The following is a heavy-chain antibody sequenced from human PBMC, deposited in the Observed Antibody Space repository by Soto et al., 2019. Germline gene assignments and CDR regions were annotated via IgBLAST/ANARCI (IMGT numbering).Heavy chain of an antibody. CDR1: GYTLTELS. V-gene: IGHV1-24*01. CDR3: ATDLFPDYADAWVTFRPADY. J-gene: IGHJ4*02. Sequence: QVELVQSGAEAKKPGASVKVSCKVSGYTLTELSMHWVRQAPGKGLEWMGVFDAEDGAASYAQNFQGRVTMTVDTSTDTAYMEVTSLRSEDTAVYYCATDLFPDYADAWVTFRPADYWGQGTQVTVSS. D-gene: IGHD3-16*02. CDR2: FDAEDGAA.